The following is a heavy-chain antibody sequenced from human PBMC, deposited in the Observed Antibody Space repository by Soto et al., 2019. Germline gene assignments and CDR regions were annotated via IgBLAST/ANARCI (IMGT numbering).Heavy chain of an antibody. J-gene: IGHJ4*02. V-gene: IGHV4-34*01. CDR3: ARSRGYSYGRFDY. D-gene: IGHD5-18*01. CDR1: GGSISGYY. CDR2: INHSGST. Sequence: PSDTLSLTCAVYGGSISGYYWSWIRQPPGKGLEWIGEINHSGSTNYNPSLKSRVTISVDTSKNQFSLKLSSVTAADTAVYYCARSRGYSYGRFDYWRQGTLVTVSS.